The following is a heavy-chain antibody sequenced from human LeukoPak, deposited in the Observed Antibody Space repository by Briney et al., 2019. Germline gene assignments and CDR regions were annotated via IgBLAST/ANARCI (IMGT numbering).Heavy chain of an antibody. V-gene: IGHV3-7*01. CDR1: GFAFSSYG. CDR3: ARGGYYPEPGIDY. Sequence: PGGSLRLSCAASGFAFSSYGMHWVRQAPGKGLEWVANIKQDGSEKYYVDSVKGRFTISRDNAKNSLYLQMNSLRAEDTAVYYCARGGYYPEPGIDYWGQGTLVTVSS. CDR2: IKQDGSEK. D-gene: IGHD1-14*01. J-gene: IGHJ4*02.